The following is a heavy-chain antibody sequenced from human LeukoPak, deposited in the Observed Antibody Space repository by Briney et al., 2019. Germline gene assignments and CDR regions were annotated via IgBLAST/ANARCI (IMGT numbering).Heavy chain of an antibody. CDR3: AKGTSLVRYWYFDL. D-gene: IGHD3-16*02. CDR1: GFTFSNYG. CDR2: ISGSGGST. J-gene: IGHJ2*01. Sequence: PGGSLRLSCRGSGFTFSNYGMSWVRQGPGRGLEWVSAISGSGGSTYYADSVKGRFTISRDNSKNTLYLQMNSLRAEDTAVYYCAKGTSLVRYWYFDLWGRGTLVTVSS. V-gene: IGHV3-23*01.